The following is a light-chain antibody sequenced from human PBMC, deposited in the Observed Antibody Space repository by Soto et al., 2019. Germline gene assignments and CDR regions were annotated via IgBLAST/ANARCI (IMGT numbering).Light chain of an antibody. CDR1: SSDVGSQNS. CDR2: AVS. Sequence: QSVLTQPASVSGSPGQSIIISCTGTSSDVGSQNSVSWYQQHPRKAPKLMIFAVSDRPSGVSNRFSGSKSVNTASLTISGLQADDEADYYCSSYTGSGALYVFGAGTKVTVL. V-gene: IGLV2-14*01. CDR3: SSYTGSGALYV. J-gene: IGLJ1*01.